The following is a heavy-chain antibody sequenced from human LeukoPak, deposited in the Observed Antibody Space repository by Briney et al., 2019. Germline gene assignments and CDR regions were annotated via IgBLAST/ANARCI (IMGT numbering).Heavy chain of an antibody. CDR3: ARGSGWYRFDS. J-gene: IGHJ4*02. CDR1: GFSFSSYW. CDR2: INGDGSST. V-gene: IGHV3-74*01. D-gene: IGHD6-19*01. Sequence: GGSLRLSCAASGFSFSSYWMHWVRQAPGKGLVWVSRINGDGSSTRYADSVKGRFTISRDNAKSTLYLQMNSLRAEDTAVYYCARGSGWYRFDSWGQGTLVTVSS.